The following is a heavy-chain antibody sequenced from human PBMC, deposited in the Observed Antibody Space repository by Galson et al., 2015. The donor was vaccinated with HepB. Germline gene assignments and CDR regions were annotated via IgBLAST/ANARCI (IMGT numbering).Heavy chain of an antibody. CDR2: IIPILGIA. D-gene: IGHD2-21*02. V-gene: IGHV1-69*04. J-gene: IGHJ4*02. CDR3: ARDTTREAYCGGDCHFDY. Sequence: SVKVSCKASGGTFSSYAISWVRQAPGRGLEWMGRIIPILGIANYAQKFQGRVTITADKSTSTAYMELSSLRSEDTAVYYCARDTTREAYCGGDCHFDYWGQGTLVTVSS. CDR1: GGTFSSYA.